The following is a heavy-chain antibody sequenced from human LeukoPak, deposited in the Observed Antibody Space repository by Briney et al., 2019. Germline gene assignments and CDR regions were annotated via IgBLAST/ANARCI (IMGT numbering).Heavy chain of an antibody. CDR3: AKDDDYGDLYFDY. CDR2: ISGSGGST. D-gene: IGHD4-17*01. J-gene: IGHJ4*02. V-gene: IGHV3-23*01. Sequence: PGGSLRLSCAASGFTFSSYAMSWVRQAPGKGLEWVSAISGSGGSTYYADSVKGRFIISRDNSKNTLYLQMNSLRAEDTAVYYCAKDDDYGDLYFDYWGQGTLVTVSS. CDR1: GFTFSSYA.